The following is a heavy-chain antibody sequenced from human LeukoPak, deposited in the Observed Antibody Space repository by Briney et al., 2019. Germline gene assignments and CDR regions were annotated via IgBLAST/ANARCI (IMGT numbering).Heavy chain of an antibody. Sequence: GGSLRLSCAASGFTFSSYSLNWVRQAPGKGLEWVSYISSSSSTISYTDSVKGRFTVSRDNAKNLLYLQMNSLRAEDTAVYYCARLGIIAVAGSNDYWGQGALVTVSS. CDR2: ISSSSSTI. V-gene: IGHV3-48*04. J-gene: IGHJ4*02. CDR3: ARLGIIAVAGSNDY. CDR1: GFTFSSYS. D-gene: IGHD6-13*01.